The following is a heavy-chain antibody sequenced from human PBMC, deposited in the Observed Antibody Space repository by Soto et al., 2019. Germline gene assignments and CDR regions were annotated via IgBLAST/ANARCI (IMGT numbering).Heavy chain of an antibody. V-gene: IGHV3-23*01. D-gene: IGHD6-19*01. CDR1: GFTFNNYA. Sequence: EVQLLESGGALVQPGGSLRLSCATSGFTFNNYAMSWVRQAPGKGLEWVSAISGGGTKTYYADSVKGRFTISRDSSKNTLFLQMNSRRADDAAVYFCAKDVDSSGWGWFDPWGQGTLVTVSS. CDR3: AKDVDSSGWGWFDP. CDR2: ISGGGTKT. J-gene: IGHJ5*02.